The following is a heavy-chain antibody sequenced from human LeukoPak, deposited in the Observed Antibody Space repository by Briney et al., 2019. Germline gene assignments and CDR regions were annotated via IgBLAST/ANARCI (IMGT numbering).Heavy chain of an antibody. J-gene: IGHJ6*02. V-gene: IGHV1-2*02. CDR2: INPNSGGT. CDR1: GYTFTGYY. Sequence: ASVKVSCKASGYTFTGYYMHWVRQAPGQGLEWMGWINPNSGGTNYARKFQGRVTMTRDTSISTAYMELSRLRSDDTAVYYCARDSGYCTNGVCYYYYYYGMDVWGQGTTVTVSS. CDR3: ARDSGYCTNGVCYYYYYYGMDV. D-gene: IGHD2-8*01.